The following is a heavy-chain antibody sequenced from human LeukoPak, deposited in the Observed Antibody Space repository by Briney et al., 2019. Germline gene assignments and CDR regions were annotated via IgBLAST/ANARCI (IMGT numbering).Heavy chain of an antibody. CDR2: IKHDGSEK. J-gene: IGHJ2*01. D-gene: IGHD2-21*02. Sequence: PGGSLSLSCATSGFDFTAHWMRWLRQAPGTRLEWVANIKHDGSEKYYVDSVKGRFTISSDYAKVSVSLQINSLRVDDTAVYYCGRTRVVTRGGYWYFDVWGRGTLVTVSS. CDR1: GFDFTAHW. V-gene: IGHV3-7*01. CDR3: GRTRVVTRGGYWYFDV.